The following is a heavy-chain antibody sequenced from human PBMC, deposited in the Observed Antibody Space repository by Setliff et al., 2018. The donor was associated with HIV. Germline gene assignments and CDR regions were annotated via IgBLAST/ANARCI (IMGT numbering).Heavy chain of an antibody. CDR1: GLAYKNAW. CDR3: VRDPVSGMFDY. D-gene: IGHD6-25*01. Sequence: GGSLRLSCVVSGLAYKNAWMNWVRQAPGGGLEWVGRVKSMTEGGPTDYAAPVRGRFIISRDDSKSTVYLQMNTLKIEDKGLYYCVRDPVSGMFDYWGQGTLVTVSS. J-gene: IGHJ4*01. V-gene: IGHV3-15*07. CDR2: VKSMTEGGPT.